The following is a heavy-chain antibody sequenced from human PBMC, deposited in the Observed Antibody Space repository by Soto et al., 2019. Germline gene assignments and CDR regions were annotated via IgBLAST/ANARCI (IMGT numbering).Heavy chain of an antibody. CDR2: IGGSGSFT. CDR3: ARIIEPHYFDH. CDR1: GFTFRSFG. D-gene: IGHD3-10*01. Sequence: EVQLVESGGGLVKPGGSLRLSCAASGFTFRSFGMVWVPQAPGRGLEWVSSIGGSGSFTHSAGSVQGRFIISRDNAQESLFLQMNSLRAEDTAIYYCARIIEPHYFDHWGQGTLVTVSS. V-gene: IGHV3-21*02. J-gene: IGHJ4*02.